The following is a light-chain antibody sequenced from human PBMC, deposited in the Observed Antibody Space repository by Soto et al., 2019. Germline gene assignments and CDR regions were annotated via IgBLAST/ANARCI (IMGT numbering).Light chain of an antibody. CDR1: QSVSNK. CDR2: GAS. CDR3: QQYNDWGFT. J-gene: IGKJ3*01. Sequence: EIVMTQSPPTLSVSPGERATLSCRASQSVSNKLAWYQQKPGQAPRLLIYGASTRATDIPARFSGSGSGTEFSLTISSLQSEDFAIYYCQQYNDWGFTFGPGTKVDVK. V-gene: IGKV3-15*01.